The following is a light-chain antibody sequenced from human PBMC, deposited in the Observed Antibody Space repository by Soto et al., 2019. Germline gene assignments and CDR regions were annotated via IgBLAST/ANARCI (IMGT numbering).Light chain of an antibody. CDR3: HPYDNPLRLT. J-gene: IGKJ3*01. Sequence: DIQMTQSPPSLSASVGDRVTITCQASQDIRNRLNWYRQKPGKAPEVLIYDASNLATGVPSRSTGSGSDIDFTLSISSLQPEDIATYYCHPYDNPLRLTIGPGTKVNIQ. CDR1: QDIRNR. V-gene: IGKV1-33*01. CDR2: DAS.